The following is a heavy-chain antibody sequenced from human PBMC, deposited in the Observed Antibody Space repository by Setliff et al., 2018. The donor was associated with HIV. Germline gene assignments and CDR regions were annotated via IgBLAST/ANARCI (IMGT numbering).Heavy chain of an antibody. D-gene: IGHD2-2*01. CDR1: GYTFTSYG. Sequence: ASVKVSCKASGYTFTSYGISWVRQAPGQGLEWMGWIGAYNGNTNYAQKLQGRVTMTTDTSTSTAYMELRSLRSDDTAVYYCARDGHCSSTSCWGYYYYYGMDVWGQGTTVTVSS. J-gene: IGHJ6*02. V-gene: IGHV1-18*01. CDR2: IGAYNGNT. CDR3: ARDGHCSSTSCWGYYYYYGMDV.